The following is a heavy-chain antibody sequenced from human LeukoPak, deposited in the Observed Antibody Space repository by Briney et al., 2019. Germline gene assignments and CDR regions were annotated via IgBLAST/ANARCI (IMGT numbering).Heavy chain of an antibody. Sequence: PGGSLRLSCAASGFTFDDYAMHWVRQAPGKGLGWVSGISWNSGSIGYADSVKGRFTISRDNAKNSLYLQMNSLRAEDTALYYCAKGFSSSWSDAFDIWGQGTMVTVSS. CDR3: AKGFSSSWSDAFDI. CDR2: ISWNSGSI. CDR1: GFTFDDYA. J-gene: IGHJ3*02. D-gene: IGHD6-13*01. V-gene: IGHV3-9*01.